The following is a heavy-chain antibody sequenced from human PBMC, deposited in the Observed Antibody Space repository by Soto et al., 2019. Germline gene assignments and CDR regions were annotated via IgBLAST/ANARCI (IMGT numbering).Heavy chain of an antibody. CDR2: IKQDGSEK. Sequence: GGSLRLSCAASGFTFSSYWMSWVRQAPGKGLEWVANIKQDGSEKYYVDSVKGRFTISRDNAKNSLYLQMNSLRAEDTAVYYCARHIVVVPAYYYYYMDVWGKGTTVTVSS. CDR1: GFTFSSYW. CDR3: ARHIVVVPAYYYYYMDV. J-gene: IGHJ6*03. D-gene: IGHD2-2*01. V-gene: IGHV3-7*01.